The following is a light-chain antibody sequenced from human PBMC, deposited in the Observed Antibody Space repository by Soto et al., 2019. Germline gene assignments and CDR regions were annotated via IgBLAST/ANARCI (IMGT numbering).Light chain of an antibody. CDR3: QQYGSSQWT. CDR2: GAS. V-gene: IGKV3-20*01. CDR1: QSVSSSY. J-gene: IGKJ1*01. Sequence: EIVLTQSPGTLSLSPGERATLSCRASQSVSSSYLASYQQKPGQAPRLLIYGASSRATGIPDRFSGSGSGTDFTLTISRLEPEDFAVYYCQQYGSSQWTFGQGTKVEIK.